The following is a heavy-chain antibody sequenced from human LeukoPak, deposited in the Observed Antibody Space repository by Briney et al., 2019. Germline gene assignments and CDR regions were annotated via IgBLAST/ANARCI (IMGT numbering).Heavy chain of an antibody. CDR2: ITPIIGTT. D-gene: IGHD1-26*01. Sequence: GASVKVSCRSSGGTFNTHIFNWVRQAPGQGLEWMGRITPIIGTTKYAQRFQARVTITADRSTSTAYLELSGLTYDDTAVYCCTRVTLRGSKYNWFDPWGQGTHVSVSS. CDR3: TRVTLRGSKYNWFDP. V-gene: IGHV1-69*08. J-gene: IGHJ5*02. CDR1: GGTFNTHI.